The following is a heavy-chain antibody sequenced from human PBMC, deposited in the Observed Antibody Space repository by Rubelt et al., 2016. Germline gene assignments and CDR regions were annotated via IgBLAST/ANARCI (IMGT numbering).Heavy chain of an antibody. V-gene: IGHV3-23*01. D-gene: IGHD1-26*01. CDR3: ARKSGSDDY. CDR2: ISGSGGST. Sequence: GLEWVSAISGSGGSTYYADSVKGRFTISRDNSKNTLYLQMNSLRAEDTAVYYCARKSGSDDYWGQGTLVTVSS. J-gene: IGHJ4*02.